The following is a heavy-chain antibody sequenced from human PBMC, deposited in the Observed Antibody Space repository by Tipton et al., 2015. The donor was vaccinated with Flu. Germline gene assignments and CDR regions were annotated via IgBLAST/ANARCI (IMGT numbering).Heavy chain of an antibody. Sequence: TLSLTCTVSGYSISSGYYWGWIRQPPGKGLEWIGTIYHIESPYYNPSLKSRLTISVDTSKNQFSLRLTSVTAADTAVYYCAKLVYFDSSGYYRYYFDYWGQGTLVTVST. CDR1: GYSISSGYY. CDR2: IYHIESP. D-gene: IGHD3-22*01. V-gene: IGHV4-38-2*02. J-gene: IGHJ4*02. CDR3: AKLVYFDSSGYYRYYFDY.